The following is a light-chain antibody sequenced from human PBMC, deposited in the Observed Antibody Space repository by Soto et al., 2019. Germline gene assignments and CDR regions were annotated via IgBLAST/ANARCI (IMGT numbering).Light chain of an antibody. V-gene: IGKV3-20*01. CDR2: GAS. J-gene: IGKJ1*01. CDR3: QQYSSSPGT. CDR1: QSASSSY. Sequence: EIVLTQSPGTLYLSPGERATLSCRASQSASSSYLAWYQQKPGQAPRILIYGASSRATGIPDRFSGSGSGTDFTLTISRLEPEDFAVYYCQQYSSSPGTFGQGTKVEIK.